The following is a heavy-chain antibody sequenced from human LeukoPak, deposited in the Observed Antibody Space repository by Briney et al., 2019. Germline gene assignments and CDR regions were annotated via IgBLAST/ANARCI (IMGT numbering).Heavy chain of an antibody. CDR2: IYHTGST. CDR3: ERDLRGNWFDP. V-gene: IGHV4-30-2*01. CDR1: GASISSGGYS. J-gene: IGHJ5*02. Sequence: PSETLSLTCAVSGASISSGGYSWSWIRQPPGNGLEWIGCIYHTGSTHYNPSLKSQFTMSVDTSNNQFSLNLNSVTAADTAVYYCERDLRGNWFDPWGQGTLVTVSS.